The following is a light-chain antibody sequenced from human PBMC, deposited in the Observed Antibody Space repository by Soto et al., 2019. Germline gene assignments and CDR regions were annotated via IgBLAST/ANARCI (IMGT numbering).Light chain of an antibody. V-gene: IGKV3-15*01. J-gene: IGKJ4*01. CDR3: HQFGSSPLLT. Sequence: EIVMTQSRATLSVSPGGRATLSCRASQSVSSTLAWYQQRPGQAPRLLIYAASTRATDIPARFFGSSCCTDFTLTISSLVPEEFSVYYCHQFGSSPLLTFGGGTKVEIK. CDR1: QSVSST. CDR2: AAS.